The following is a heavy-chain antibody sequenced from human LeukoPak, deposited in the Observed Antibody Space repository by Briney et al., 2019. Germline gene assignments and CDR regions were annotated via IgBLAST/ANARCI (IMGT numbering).Heavy chain of an antibody. D-gene: IGHD6-19*01. CDR1: GFTFSSYS. V-gene: IGHV3-21*01. J-gene: IGHJ4*02. CDR2: ISSSSSYI. CDR3: ARDHSSGWPWYYFDY. Sequence: GGSLRLSCAASGFTFSSYSMNWVRQAPGKGLEWVSSISSSSSYIYFAHSVKGRFTISRDNAKNSLYLQMNSLRAEDTAVYYGARDHSSGWPWYYFDYWGQGALVTVSS.